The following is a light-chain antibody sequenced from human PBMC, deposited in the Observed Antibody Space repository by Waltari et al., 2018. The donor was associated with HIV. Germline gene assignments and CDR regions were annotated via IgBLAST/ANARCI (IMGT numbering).Light chain of an antibody. J-gene: IGLJ3*02. Sequence: SLLTQPPSTSAAPGQRVNISCSGSRPYLATTSVFWYPQGPGADPNLVIYSDSRRLSGVPDRFSGSKSGTSASLTISALRCEDEAIYYCATWADSLSAWVFGGGTKVTVL. V-gene: IGLV1-47*02. CDR3: ATWADSLSAWV. CDR1: RPYLATTS. CDR2: SDS.